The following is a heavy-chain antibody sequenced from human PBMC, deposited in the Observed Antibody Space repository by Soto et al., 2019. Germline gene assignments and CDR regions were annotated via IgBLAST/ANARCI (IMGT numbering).Heavy chain of an antibody. CDR2: IYYSGST. CDR3: ARETRIVATRSNWFDP. CDR1: GGSISSYY. J-gene: IGHJ5*02. Sequence: SETLSLTCTVSGGSISSYYWSWIRQPPGKGLEWIGYIYYSGSTNYNPSLKSRVTISVDTSKNQFSLKLSSVTAADTAVYYCARETRIVATRSNWFDPWGQGTLVTVSS. V-gene: IGHV4-59*01. D-gene: IGHD5-12*01.